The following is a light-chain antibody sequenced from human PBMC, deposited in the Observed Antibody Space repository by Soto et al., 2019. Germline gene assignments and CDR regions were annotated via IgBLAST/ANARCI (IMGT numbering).Light chain of an antibody. V-gene: IGKV1-5*03. Sequence: DIQMTQSPSTLSASVGDRVTITCRASRSISSWLAWFQQKPGKAPKVLIYKASNLESGVPSRFSGSGSGTEFTLTISSLQPEDFAIYYCQQTYTTPEITFGQGTRLEIK. CDR3: QQTYTTPEIT. CDR2: KAS. J-gene: IGKJ5*01. CDR1: RSISSW.